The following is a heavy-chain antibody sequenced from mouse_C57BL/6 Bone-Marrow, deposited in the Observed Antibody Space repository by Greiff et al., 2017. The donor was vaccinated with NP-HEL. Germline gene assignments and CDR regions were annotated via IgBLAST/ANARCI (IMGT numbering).Heavy chain of an antibody. J-gene: IGHJ1*03. CDR3: ARYIPRRSYGYFDV. Sequence: VHVKQSGPGLAKPSQTLSLTCSVTGYSITSDYWNWIRKFPGNKLEYMGYISYSGSTYYNPSLKSRISITRDTSKNQYYLQLNSVTTEDTATYYCARYIPRRSYGYFDVWGTGTTVTVSS. V-gene: IGHV3-8*01. CDR2: ISYSGST. CDR1: GYSITSDY.